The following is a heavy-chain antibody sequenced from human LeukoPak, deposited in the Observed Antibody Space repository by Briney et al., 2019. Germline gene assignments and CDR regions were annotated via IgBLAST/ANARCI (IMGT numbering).Heavy chain of an antibody. CDR3: AREPIAARPDY. V-gene: IGHV4-61*02. CDR1: GGSISSGSYY. Sequence: PSETQSLTCTVSGGSISSGSYYWSWIRQPAGKGLEWIGRIYTSGSTNYNPSLKSRVTISVDTSKNQFSLKLSSVTAADTAVYYCAREPIAARPDYWGQGTLVTVSS. D-gene: IGHD6-6*01. CDR2: IYTSGST. J-gene: IGHJ4*02.